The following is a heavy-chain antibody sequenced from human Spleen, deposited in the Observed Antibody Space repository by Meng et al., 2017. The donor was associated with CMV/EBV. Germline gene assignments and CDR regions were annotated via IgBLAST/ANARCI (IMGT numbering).Heavy chain of an antibody. CDR1: GYTFTTSA. D-gene: IGHD1-26*01. Sequence: QVQLVQPGSALKKPGASVKVSCKASGYTFTTSAMNWVRQAPGQGLEWMGWINTNTGNPTYAPGFTGWFVFSLDPSVSTAYLQISSLKAEDTAMYYCASGLVGVTEPYYWGQGTLVTVSS. J-gene: IGHJ4*02. V-gene: IGHV7-4-1*02. CDR2: INTNTGNP. CDR3: ASGLVGVTEPYY.